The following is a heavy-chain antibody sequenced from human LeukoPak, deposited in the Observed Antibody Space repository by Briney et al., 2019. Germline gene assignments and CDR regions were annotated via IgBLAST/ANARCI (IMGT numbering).Heavy chain of an antibody. CDR3: ARRDSTSWDSLFFDY. Sequence: PGESLKISCKGSGYRFTSYWIGLVRQMPGKGLEWMAIIYPGDSDTRYSPSFQGQVTISADKSISTAYLQWSSLKASDTAMYYCARRDSTSWDSLFFDYWGQGTLVTVSS. CDR1: GYRFTSYW. D-gene: IGHD6-13*01. V-gene: IGHV5-51*01. CDR2: IYPGDSDT. J-gene: IGHJ4*02.